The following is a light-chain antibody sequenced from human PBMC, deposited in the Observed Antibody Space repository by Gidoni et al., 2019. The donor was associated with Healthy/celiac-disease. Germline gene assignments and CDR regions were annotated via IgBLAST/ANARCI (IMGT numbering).Light chain of an antibody. CDR3: QQYGSSPT. Sequence: EIVLTPSPGTLSLSPGERATISCRASQSVSSSYLAWYQQKPGQAPRLLIYGASSRATGIPDRFSGSGSGTDFTLTISRLEPEDFAEFYYQQYGSSPTFGEGTKVEIK. CDR2: GAS. CDR1: QSVSSSY. V-gene: IGKV3-20*01. J-gene: IGKJ4*01.